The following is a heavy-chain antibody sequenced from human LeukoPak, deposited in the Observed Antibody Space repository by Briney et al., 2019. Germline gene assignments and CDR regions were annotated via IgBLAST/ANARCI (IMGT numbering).Heavy chain of an antibody. CDR2: IKQDGSEK. CDR1: GFTFSSYW. Sequence: GGSLRLSCAASGFTFSSYWMSWVRQAPGKGLEWVANIKQDGSEKYYVDSVKGRFTISRDNAKNSLYLQMNSLRAEDTAVYYCARDTKEQWLETRRYYYYYYMDVWGKGTAVTVSS. D-gene: IGHD6-19*01. J-gene: IGHJ6*03. CDR3: ARDTKEQWLETRRYYYYYYMDV. V-gene: IGHV3-7*01.